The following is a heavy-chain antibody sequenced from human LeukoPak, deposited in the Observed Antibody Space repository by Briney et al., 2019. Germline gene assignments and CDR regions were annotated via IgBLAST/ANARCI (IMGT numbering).Heavy chain of an antibody. CDR1: GDSVSSNAAA. V-gene: IGHV6-1*01. D-gene: IGHD2-15*01. CDR3: TRDKGVVAQYNWFDP. J-gene: IGHJ5*02. CDR2: TYYRSKWYN. Sequence: PSQTLSLTCAISGDSVSSNAAAWNWFRQSPSRGLEWLGRTYYRSKWYNDYAVSVKSRITINPDTSKNQFSLQLNSVTPEDTAVYYCTRDKGVVAQYNWFDPWGQGTLVTVSS.